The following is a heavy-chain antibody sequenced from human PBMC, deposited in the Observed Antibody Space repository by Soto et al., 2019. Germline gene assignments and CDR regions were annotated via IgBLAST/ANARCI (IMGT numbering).Heavy chain of an antibody. D-gene: IGHD3-16*01. V-gene: IGHV1-2*02. CDR3: ARDPIGGGAPYYFDY. J-gene: IGHJ4*02. CDR2: INPRTGGT. Sequence: ASVKVSCKASGYTFTEYYLYWVRQAPGQGPEWLGGINPRTGGTNQAQKFQGRVTMTRDMSLTTAYMELHRLISDDTAVYYCARDPIGGGAPYYFDYWGQGSLVTVSS. CDR1: GYTFTEYY.